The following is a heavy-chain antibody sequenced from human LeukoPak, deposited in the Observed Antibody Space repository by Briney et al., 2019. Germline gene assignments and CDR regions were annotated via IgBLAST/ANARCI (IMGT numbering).Heavy chain of an antibody. D-gene: IGHD1-26*01. CDR3: ASTGVGATGSTFFDY. CDR1: GYTFTGYY. J-gene: IGHJ4*02. V-gene: IGHV1-2*02. Sequence: ASVKVSCKASGYTFTGYYMHWVRQAAGQGLEWMGWINPNSGGTNYAQKFQGRVTMTRDTSISTAYMELSRLRSDDTAVYYCASTGVGATGSTFFDYWGQGTLVTVSS. CDR2: INPNSGGT.